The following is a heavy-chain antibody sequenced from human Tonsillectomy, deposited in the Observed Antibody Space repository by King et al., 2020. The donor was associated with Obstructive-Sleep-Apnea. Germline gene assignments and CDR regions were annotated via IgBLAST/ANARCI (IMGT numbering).Heavy chain of an antibody. Sequence: QLQESGPGLVKPSQTLSLTCSVSGGSISSGGYNWNWIRQHPGKGLEWIGNIYYSGSTYYNPSLKSRLTISVATSKNQFSLKLSSVTAADTAVYYCARGTAMGSDYWGQGTLVTVSS. CDR3: ARGTAMGSDY. CDR1: GGSISSGGYN. CDR2: IYYSGST. V-gene: IGHV4-31*03. D-gene: IGHD5-18*01. J-gene: IGHJ4*02.